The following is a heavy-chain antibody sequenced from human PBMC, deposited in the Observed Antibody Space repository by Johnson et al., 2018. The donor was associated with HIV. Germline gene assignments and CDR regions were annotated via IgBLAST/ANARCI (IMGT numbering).Heavy chain of an antibody. D-gene: IGHD5-24*01. CDR1: GFTVSSNY. V-gene: IGHV3-30*02. CDR3: TTDLLRWLQGENAFDI. CDR2: IRYDGKDK. Sequence: QVQLVESGGDLVQPGGSLRLSCAASGFTVSSNYMSWVRQAPGKGLEWVSFIRYDGKDKYYADFVKGRFTISRDNSKKTLSLQMNSLRPEDTAVYYCTTDLLRWLQGENAFDIWGQGTMVTVSS. J-gene: IGHJ3*02.